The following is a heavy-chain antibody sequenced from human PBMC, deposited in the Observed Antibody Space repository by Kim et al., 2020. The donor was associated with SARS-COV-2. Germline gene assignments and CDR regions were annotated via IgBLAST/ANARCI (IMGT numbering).Heavy chain of an antibody. V-gene: IGHV4-38-2*02. D-gene: IGHD3-10*01. J-gene: IGHJ4*01. Sequence: SETLSLTCTVSGYSISSGYYWGWIRQPPGTGLEWIGSIYHSGSTYYNPSLKSRVTISVDTSKNQFSLKLSSVTAADTAVYYCARGNTMVRGVIKPFDYWG. CDR2: IYHSGST. CDR1: GYSISSGYY. CDR3: ARGNTMVRGVIKPFDY.